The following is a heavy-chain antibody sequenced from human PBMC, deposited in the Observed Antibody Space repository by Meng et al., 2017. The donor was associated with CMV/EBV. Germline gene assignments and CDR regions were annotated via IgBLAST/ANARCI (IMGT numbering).Heavy chain of an antibody. CDR2: ISSSGSTI. CDR3: ARVPQGFDDSSGYYFGY. Sequence: GESLKISCAASGFTFSSYEMNWVRQAPGKGLEWVSYISSSGSTIYYADSVKGRFTISRDNAKNSLYLQMNSLRAEDTAVYYCARVPQGFDDSSGYYFGYWGQGTLVTVSS. J-gene: IGHJ4*02. CDR1: GFTFSSYE. D-gene: IGHD3-22*01. V-gene: IGHV3-48*03.